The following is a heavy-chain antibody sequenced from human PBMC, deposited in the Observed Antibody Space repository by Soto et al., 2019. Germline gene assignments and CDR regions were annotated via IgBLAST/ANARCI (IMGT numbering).Heavy chain of an antibody. D-gene: IGHD1-7*01. J-gene: IGHJ4*02. CDR1: GGSFTSNNW. CDR3: ASRDPGTSVDY. V-gene: IGHV4-4*02. Sequence: SETLSLTCAVSGGSFTSNNWWTWVRQPPGQGLEWIGEIYRTGSTNYNPSLKSRVTISLDKSENQFSLKVTSLTAANTAVYYCASRDPGTSVDYWGQGTLVTVSS. CDR2: IYRTGST.